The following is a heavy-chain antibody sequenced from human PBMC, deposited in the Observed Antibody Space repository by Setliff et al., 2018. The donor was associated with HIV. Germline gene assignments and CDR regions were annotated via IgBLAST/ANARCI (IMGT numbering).Heavy chain of an antibody. Sequence: SETLSLTCTVSGGSISSGSYYWSWIRQPAGKGLEWIGHIYTSGSTNYNPSLASRLSISVDKSKNQFSLTLSSVTAADTAVYYCARRGDFFYYAMDVWGQGTTVTVSS. V-gene: IGHV4-61*09. CDR1: GGSISSGSYY. J-gene: IGHJ6*02. CDR2: IYTSGST. CDR3: ARRGDFFYYAMDV.